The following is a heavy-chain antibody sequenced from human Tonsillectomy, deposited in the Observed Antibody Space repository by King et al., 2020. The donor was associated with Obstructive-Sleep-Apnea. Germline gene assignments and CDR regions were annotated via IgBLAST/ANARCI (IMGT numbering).Heavy chain of an antibody. CDR2: INPNSGGT. D-gene: IGHD1-26*01. CDR1: GYTFTGYY. V-gene: IGHV1-2*04. Sequence: VQLVESGAEVKKPGASVKVSCKASGYTFTGYYMHWVRQAPGQGLEWMGWINPNSGGTNYAQKFQGWVTMTRDTSISTAYMELSRLRSDDTAVYYCAREIKRIVGANWFDPWGQGTLVTVSS. J-gene: IGHJ5*02. CDR3: AREIKRIVGANWFDP.